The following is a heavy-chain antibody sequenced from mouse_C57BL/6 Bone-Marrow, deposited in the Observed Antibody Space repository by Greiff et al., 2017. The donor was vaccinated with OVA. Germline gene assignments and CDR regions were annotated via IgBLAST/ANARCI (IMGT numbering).Heavy chain of an antibody. V-gene: IGHV1-19*01. Sequence: EVQLQQSGPVLVKPGASVKMSCKASGYTFTDYYMNWVKQSHGKSLEWIGVINPYNGGTSYNQKFKGKATLTVDKSSSTAYMELNSLTSEDSAVYYCARRTKALYAMDYWGQGTSVTVSS. J-gene: IGHJ4*01. CDR1: GYTFTDYY. CDR3: ARRTKALYAMDY. D-gene: IGHD1-3*01. CDR2: INPYNGGT.